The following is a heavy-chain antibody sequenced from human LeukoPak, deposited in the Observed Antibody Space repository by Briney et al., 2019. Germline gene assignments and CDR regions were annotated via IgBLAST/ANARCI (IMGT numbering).Heavy chain of an antibody. CDR1: GDSVSRGGYY. V-gene: IGHV4-31*03. CDR2: IYSTGST. D-gene: IGHD3-22*01. J-gene: IGHJ5*02. Sequence: SQTLSLTCTVSGDSVSRGGYYWSWIRQHPVKGLEWIGYIYSTGSTFYNPSLKSRLALSKDTSKNQFSLNLSSVTAADTAVYYCARGYDSNSYSPGFDPWGQGTLVTVSS. CDR3: ARGYDSNSYSPGFDP.